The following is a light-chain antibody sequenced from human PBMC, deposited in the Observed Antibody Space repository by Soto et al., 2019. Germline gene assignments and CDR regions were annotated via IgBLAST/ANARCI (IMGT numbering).Light chain of an antibody. CDR1: QSVSSSY. V-gene: IGKV3-20*01. J-gene: IGKJ1*01. Sequence: EIVLTQSPGTLSLSPGERATHSCRASQSVSSSYLAWYQQKPGQAPRLLIYGASSRATGIPDRFSGSGSGTDFTLTISRREPEDFAVYYCQQYGSSSWTFGQGTKVDIK. CDR2: GAS. CDR3: QQYGSSSWT.